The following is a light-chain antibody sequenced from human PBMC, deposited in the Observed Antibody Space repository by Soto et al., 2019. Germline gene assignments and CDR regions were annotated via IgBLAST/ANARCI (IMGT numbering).Light chain of an antibody. Sequence: DIQLTQSPSFLSASVGDKITITCRASQGISSYLAWYQQRPGKAPELLIYGASTLRTGVASRFRGSGSGTEFTLTISSLQPEDFATYFCQQHNSFPRSFGQGTKLEIK. CDR1: QGISSY. CDR2: GAS. CDR3: QQHNSFPRS. J-gene: IGKJ2*01. V-gene: IGKV1-9*01.